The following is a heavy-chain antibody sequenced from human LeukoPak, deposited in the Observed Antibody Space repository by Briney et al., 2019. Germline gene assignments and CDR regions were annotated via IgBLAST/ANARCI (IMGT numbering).Heavy chain of an antibody. D-gene: IGHD3-16*01. Sequence: GRSLRLSCTASGFTFDDYAMHWVRQAPGKGLEWVSGISWNSGSIGYADSVKGRFTISRDNAKNSLYLQMNSLRAEDTAVYYCARAPGAGGFDYWGQGTLVTVSS. CDR1: GFTFDDYA. V-gene: IGHV3-9*01. CDR3: ARAPGAGGFDY. J-gene: IGHJ4*02. CDR2: ISWNSGSI.